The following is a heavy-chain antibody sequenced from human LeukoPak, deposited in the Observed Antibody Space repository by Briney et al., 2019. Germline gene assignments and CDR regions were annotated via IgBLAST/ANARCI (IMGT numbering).Heavy chain of an antibody. D-gene: IGHD1-26*01. CDR3: ARHEYSGSYYGLSWFDP. CDR2: IYYNEYT. Sequence: TETLSLTCTVPRGSVWYSSYYTGSIRQPPGEGLDRSGSIYYNEYTYYKPYLKRQLTISVDTSKNQFYLPLSCVTAADTPLYYCARHEYSGSYYGLSWFDPWGPGTLVTVSS. V-gene: IGHV4-39*01. J-gene: IGHJ5*02. CDR1: RGSVWYSSYY.